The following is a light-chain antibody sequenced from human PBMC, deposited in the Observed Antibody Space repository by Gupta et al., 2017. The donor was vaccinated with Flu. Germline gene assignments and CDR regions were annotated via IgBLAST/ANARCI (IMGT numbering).Light chain of an antibody. J-gene: IGKJ2*01. Sequence: DIQMTQSPSSLSASVGDRVTITCRASQSISSYLNWYQQKPGKAPKLLIYAASSLQSGVPSRFSGSGSGTDFTLTISSLQPEDFATYYCQQSYGTPPFGPGTKLEIK. CDR2: AAS. CDR1: QSISSY. V-gene: IGKV1-39*01. CDR3: QQSYGTPP.